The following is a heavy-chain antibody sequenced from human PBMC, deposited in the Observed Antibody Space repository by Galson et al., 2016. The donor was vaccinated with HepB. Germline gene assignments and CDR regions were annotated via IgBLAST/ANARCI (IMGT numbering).Heavy chain of an antibody. D-gene: IGHD3-3*01. CDR3: ARERAMSPRDKSGYAFDY. J-gene: IGHJ4*02. CDR2: IFFTSGGS. Sequence: SVKVSCKASGYTIYDHYMHWLRQAPGQGLEWMGIIFFTSGGSNYAQKFQGRVIMTYDTSRSTVYMDLSRLTSEDTAVYYCARERAMSPRDKSGYAFDYWGQGTLVTASS. V-gene: IGHV1-46*02. CDR1: GYTIYDHY.